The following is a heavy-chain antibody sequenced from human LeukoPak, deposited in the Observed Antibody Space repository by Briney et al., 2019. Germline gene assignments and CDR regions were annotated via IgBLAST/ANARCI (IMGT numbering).Heavy chain of an antibody. CDR1: GFTFSSYG. Sequence: PGGSLRLSCAASGFTFSSYGMHWARQAPGKGLEWVAVIWYDGSNKYYADSVKGRFTISRDNSKNTLYLQMNSLRAEDTAVYYCAKGYYGDYFDYWGQGTLVTVSS. CDR3: AKGYYGDYFDY. D-gene: IGHD4-17*01. J-gene: IGHJ4*02. V-gene: IGHV3-33*06. CDR2: IWYDGSNK.